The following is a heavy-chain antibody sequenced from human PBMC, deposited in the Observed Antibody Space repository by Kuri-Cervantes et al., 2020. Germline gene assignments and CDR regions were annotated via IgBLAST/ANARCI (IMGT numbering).Heavy chain of an antibody. CDR2: IRYDGSNK. CDR3: AKDAGGWYEGGIDY. J-gene: IGHJ4*02. CDR1: GFTFSNYG. D-gene: IGHD6-19*01. Sequence: GGSLRLSCAASGFTFSNYGMHWVRQAPGKGLEWVTFIRYDGSNKYYADSVKGRFTISRDNSKNTLYLQMDSLRAEDTAVYYCAKDAGGWYEGGIDYWGQGTLVTVSS. V-gene: IGHV3-30*02.